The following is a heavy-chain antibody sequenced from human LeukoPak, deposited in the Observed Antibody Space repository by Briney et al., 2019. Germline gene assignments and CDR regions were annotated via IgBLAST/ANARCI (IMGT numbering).Heavy chain of an antibody. Sequence: GGSLRLSCAGSGFIFRSHGMIWVRQAPGRGLEWVSYISPGGNTIYYADSMKGRFTVSRDDAKNSLSLHMNSLRAEDTAVYYCAKDPQGYWGQGTLVTVSS. J-gene: IGHJ4*02. V-gene: IGHV3-48*03. CDR1: GFIFRSHG. CDR2: ISPGGNTI. CDR3: AKDPQGY.